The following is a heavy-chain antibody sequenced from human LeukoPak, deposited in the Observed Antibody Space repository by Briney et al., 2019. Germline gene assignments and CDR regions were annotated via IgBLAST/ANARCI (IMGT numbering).Heavy chain of an antibody. Sequence: PGGSLRLSCAASGFTFSSYGMHWVRQAPGKGLEWVAVISYDGSNKYYADSVKGRFTISRDNSKNTLCLQMNSLRAEDTAVYYCAKRMTTVPSIDYWGQGTLVTVSS. CDR2: ISYDGSNK. J-gene: IGHJ4*02. V-gene: IGHV3-30*18. CDR3: AKRMTTVPSIDY. D-gene: IGHD4-17*01. CDR1: GFTFSSYG.